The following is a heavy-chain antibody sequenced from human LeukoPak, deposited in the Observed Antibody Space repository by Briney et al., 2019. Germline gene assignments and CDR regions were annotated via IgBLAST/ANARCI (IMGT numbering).Heavy chain of an antibody. D-gene: IGHD2-2*01. CDR2: INHSGST. CDR1: GGSFSGYY. V-gene: IGHV4-34*01. CDR3: ARGSVGYCSSTSCYGGKNYYYYYYMDV. J-gene: IGHJ6*03. Sequence: PSETLSLTCAVYGGSFSGYYWSWIRQPPGKGLEWIGEINHSGSTNYNPSLKSRVTISVDTSKNQFSLKLSSVTAADTAVYYCARGSVGYCSSTSCYGGKNYYYYYYMDVWGKGTTVTVSS.